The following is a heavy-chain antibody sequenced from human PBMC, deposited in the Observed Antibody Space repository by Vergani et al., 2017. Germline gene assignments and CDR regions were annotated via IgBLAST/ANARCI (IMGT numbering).Heavy chain of an antibody. CDR2: IHTGGST. J-gene: IGHJ4*02. Sequence: QVQLQQWGAGLLKPSETLSLTCAVYGGSFSGYYWSWIRQPAGKGPEWIGHIHTGGSTALNPSFKSRVSISVDTAKSQFSLKLNSVTVADTAVYYCARSRPYCTSGSCPAIWGQGTLVTVSS. CDR1: GGSFSGYY. V-gene: IGHV4-59*10. CDR3: ARSRPYCTSGSCPAI. D-gene: IGHD2-15*01.